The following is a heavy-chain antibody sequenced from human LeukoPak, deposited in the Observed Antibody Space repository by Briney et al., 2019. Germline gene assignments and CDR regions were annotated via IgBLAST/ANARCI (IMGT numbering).Heavy chain of an antibody. J-gene: IGHJ4*02. CDR2: IKSRGGGETT. Sequence: GGSLRLSCTASGYGFTASWMSWVRQAPGKGPEWVGRIKSRGGGETTDYAAHVTGRITITRDDSQNTLYLQINGLKIEDTGVYYCAWQTKYDFWRMDYCGLGTLVTVSS. CDR3: AWQTKYDFWRMDY. V-gene: IGHV3-15*01. D-gene: IGHD3-3*01. CDR1: GYGFTASW.